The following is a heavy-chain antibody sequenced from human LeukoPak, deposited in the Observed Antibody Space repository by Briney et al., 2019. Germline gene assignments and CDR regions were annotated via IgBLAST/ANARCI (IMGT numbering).Heavy chain of an antibody. CDR3: ARDLHQHFDY. J-gene: IGHJ4*02. CDR2: VSSSGSTI. V-gene: IGHV3-48*03. CDR1: GFTFSSYE. Sequence: PGGSLRLSCAASGFTFSSYEMNWVRQAPGKGLEWVSYVSSSGSTIYYADSVKGRFTISRDNAKNSLYLQMNSLRAEDTAVYYCARDLHQHFDYWGQGTLVTVSS.